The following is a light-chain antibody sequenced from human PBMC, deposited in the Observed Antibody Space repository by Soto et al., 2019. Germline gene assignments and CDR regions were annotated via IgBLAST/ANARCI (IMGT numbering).Light chain of an antibody. Sequence: QSVMTQPPSVSAAPGQTVTISCSGSSSNIGGNSVYWYQQLPGTAPKLLIYDDNKRPSGIPDRFSGSKSGTSATLGITGFQTGDEADYYCGSWDSSLSAYVFGTGTKVTVL. J-gene: IGLJ1*01. CDR1: SSNIGGNS. V-gene: IGLV1-51*01. CDR3: GSWDSSLSAYV. CDR2: DDN.